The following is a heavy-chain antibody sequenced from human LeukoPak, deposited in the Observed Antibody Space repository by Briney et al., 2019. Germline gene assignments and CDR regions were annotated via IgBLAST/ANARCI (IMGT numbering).Heavy chain of an antibody. D-gene: IGHD3-10*01. V-gene: IGHV3-7*01. CDR3: VAYGS. CDR2: INQDGSEK. CDR1: GYSSSTYW. J-gene: IGHJ5*02. Sequence: GGSLRLSCAASGYSSSTYWMSWVRQAPGKGLEWVANINQDGSEKNYVDSVKGRFTISRDNPQNSLYLQMDSLRPEDTALYYCVAYGSWGQGTLVTVSS.